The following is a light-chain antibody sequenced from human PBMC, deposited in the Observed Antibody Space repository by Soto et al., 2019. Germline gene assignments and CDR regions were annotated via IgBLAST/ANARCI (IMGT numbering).Light chain of an antibody. CDR2: DVT. CDR3: SSYTSSSTPYV. CDR1: RSDVGGYNY. Sequence: QAVVTKPASVSGSPGQSITISCTGTRSDVGGYNYVSWYQQHPVKAPKLMIYDVTNRPSGVSDRFSGSKSGNTASLTISGLQAEDEADYYCSSYTSSSTPYVFGTGTKLTVL. J-gene: IGLJ1*01. V-gene: IGLV2-14*01.